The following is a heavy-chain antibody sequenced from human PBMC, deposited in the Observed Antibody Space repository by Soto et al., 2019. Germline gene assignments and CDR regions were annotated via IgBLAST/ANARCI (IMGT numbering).Heavy chain of an antibody. D-gene: IGHD6-19*01. CDR2: IIPIFGTA. CDR3: AGIAVADPMEVYYYYYGMDV. CDR1: GGTFSSYA. V-gene: IGHV1-69*01. J-gene: IGHJ6*02. Sequence: QVQLVQSGAEVKKPGSSVKVSCKASGGTFSSYAISWVRQAPGQGLEWMGGIIPIFGTANYAQKLQGRVTITADESTSTAYMELSSLRSEDTAVYYCAGIAVADPMEVYYYYYGMDVWGQGTTVTVSS.